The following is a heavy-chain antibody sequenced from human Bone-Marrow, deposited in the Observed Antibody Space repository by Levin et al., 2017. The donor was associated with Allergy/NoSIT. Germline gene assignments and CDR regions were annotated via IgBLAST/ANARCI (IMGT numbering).Heavy chain of an antibody. CDR2: INSDGSST. Sequence: PKASVKVSCAASGFTFSSYWMHWVRQAPGKGLVWVSRINSDGSSTSYADSVKGRFTISRDNAKNTLYLQMNSLRAEDTAVYYCARIGDYVWGSYDPNFDYWGQGTLVTVSS. J-gene: IGHJ4*02. D-gene: IGHD3-16*01. CDR1: GFTFSSYW. CDR3: ARIGDYVWGSYDPNFDY. V-gene: IGHV3-74*01.